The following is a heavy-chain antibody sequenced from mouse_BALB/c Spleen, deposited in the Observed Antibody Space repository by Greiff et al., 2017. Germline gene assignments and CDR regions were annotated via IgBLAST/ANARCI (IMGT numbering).Heavy chain of an antibody. CDR1: GFTFSSYT. CDR3: ARYMSGYVGYAMDY. D-gene: IGHD1-2*01. CDR2: ISSGGGNT. J-gene: IGHJ4*01. Sequence: EVMLVESGGGLVKPGGSLKLSCAASGFTFSSYTMSWVRQTPEKRLEWVATISSGGGNTYYPDSVKGRFTISRDNAKNNLYLQMSSLRSEDTALYYCARYMSGYVGYAMDYWGQGTSVTVSS. V-gene: IGHV5-9*03.